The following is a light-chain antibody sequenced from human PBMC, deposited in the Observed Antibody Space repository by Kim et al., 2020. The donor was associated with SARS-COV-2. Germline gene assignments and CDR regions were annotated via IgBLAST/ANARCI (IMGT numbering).Light chain of an antibody. CDR1: SLRTYS. Sequence: ALGQTVRITCQGESLRTYSASWYQQKPGQAPVLVISAKNNRPSGIPDRFSGSTSGNTVSLTITGAQAEDEADYYCKSRDSSGNRLVFGGGTQLTVL. CDR3: KSRDSSGNRLV. J-gene: IGLJ3*02. V-gene: IGLV3-19*01. CDR2: AKN.